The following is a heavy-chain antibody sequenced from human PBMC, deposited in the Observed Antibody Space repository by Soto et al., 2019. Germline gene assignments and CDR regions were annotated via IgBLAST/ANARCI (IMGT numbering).Heavy chain of an antibody. CDR2: INPSGGIT. V-gene: IGHV1-46*03. CDR3: ARGAGGALGFFDL. D-gene: IGHD4-17*01. CDR1: GYTFSTFY. J-gene: IGHJ4*02. Sequence: QVQLVQSGAEVKKPGASVKLSCKASGYTFSTFYMHWVRQAPGQGLAWMAIINPSGGITTYAQNFQGRITLTSDTSTSTVYMELSSLRSEDTAVYYCARGAGGALGFFDLWGQGTLITVSS.